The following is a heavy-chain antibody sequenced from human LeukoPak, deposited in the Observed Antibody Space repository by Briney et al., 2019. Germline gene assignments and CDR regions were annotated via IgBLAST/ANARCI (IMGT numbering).Heavy chain of an antibody. Sequence: SETLSLTCTVTGGSISNYYWSWIRQPPGKGLEWIGYIYYSGSTNYNPSLKSRVTISVDTSKNQFSLKLSSVTAADTAVYYCARGPPGLRWHRNWFDPWGQGTLVTVSS. D-gene: IGHD4-23*01. CDR1: GGSISNYY. J-gene: IGHJ5*02. CDR3: ARGPPGLRWHRNWFDP. CDR2: IYYSGST. V-gene: IGHV4-59*01.